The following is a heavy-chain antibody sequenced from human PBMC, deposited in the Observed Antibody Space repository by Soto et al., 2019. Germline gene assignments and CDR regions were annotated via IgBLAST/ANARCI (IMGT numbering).Heavy chain of an antibody. V-gene: IGHV3-48*02. CDR2: ISSSSGTI. CDR3: AGGYYYDSRGRRI. CDR1: GFTLSGYS. Sequence: EVQLVESGGGLVQPGGSLRLSCAGSGFTLSGYSMNWVRQAPGKGLEWISYISSSSGTIYYADSVKGQFTISRDNVKSFLFLDMNSLRDEDTAVYFFAGGYYYDSRGRRIWGQRILVTVSS. J-gene: IGHJ4*02. D-gene: IGHD3-22*01.